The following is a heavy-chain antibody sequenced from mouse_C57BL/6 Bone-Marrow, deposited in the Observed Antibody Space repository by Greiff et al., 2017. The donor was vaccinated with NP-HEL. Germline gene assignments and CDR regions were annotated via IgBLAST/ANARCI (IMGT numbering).Heavy chain of an antibody. CDR1: GFTFSDYG. CDR2: ISSGSSTI. V-gene: IGHV5-17*01. J-gene: IGHJ3*01. CDR3: ARPGATRRGFAY. D-gene: IGHD1-1*01. Sequence: EVKLVESGGGLVKPGGSLKLSCAASGFTFSDYGMHWVRQAPEKGLAWVAYISSGSSTIYYADTVKGRFTISRDNAKNTLFLQMTSLRSEDTAMYYCARPGATRRGFAYWGQGTLVTVSA.